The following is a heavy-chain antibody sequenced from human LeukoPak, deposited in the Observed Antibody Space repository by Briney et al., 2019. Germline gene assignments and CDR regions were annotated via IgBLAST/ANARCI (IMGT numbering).Heavy chain of an antibody. D-gene: IGHD3-3*01. V-gene: IGHV4-38-2*02. CDR1: GYSISSGYY. CDR2: IYHSGST. J-gene: IGHJ2*01. CDR3: ARVKNDFWSGYIHYWYFDL. Sequence: SETLSLTCTVSGYSISSGYYWGWIRQPPGKGLEWIGSIYHSGSTYYNPSLKSRVTISVDTSKNQFSLKLSSVTAADTAVYYCARVKNDFWSGYIHYWYFDLWGRGTLVTVSS.